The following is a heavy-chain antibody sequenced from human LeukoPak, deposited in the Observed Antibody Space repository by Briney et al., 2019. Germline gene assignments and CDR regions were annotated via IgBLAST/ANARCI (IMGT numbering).Heavy chain of an antibody. D-gene: IGHD2-21*02. V-gene: IGHV3-7*01. CDR2: IRGDGYEK. CDR3: VRNGDYYRLDY. CDR1: GFIFSNYW. Sequence: GGSLRLSCAASGFIFSNYWMTCVRQAPGKGLEWVANIRGDGYEKHFADSVKGRFTISRDNAKNSVDLQMNNLRAEDTAVFYCVRNGDYYRLDYWGQGTLVTVSS. J-gene: IGHJ4*02.